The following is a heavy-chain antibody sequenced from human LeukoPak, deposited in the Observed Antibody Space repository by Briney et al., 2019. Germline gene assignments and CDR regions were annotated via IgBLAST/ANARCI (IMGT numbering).Heavy chain of an antibody. CDR3: ARDLDTAMAAMVN. D-gene: IGHD5-18*01. V-gene: IGHV3-53*01. Sequence: GGSLRLSCAASGFIVSRNYMSWVRQAPGKGLEWVSLIYSGGTTYYTDTVEGRFTISRDNSKNTLYLQMNSLRVEDTAVYYCARDLDTAMAAMVNWGQGTLVTVSS. CDR1: GFIVSRNY. J-gene: IGHJ4*02. CDR2: IYSGGTT.